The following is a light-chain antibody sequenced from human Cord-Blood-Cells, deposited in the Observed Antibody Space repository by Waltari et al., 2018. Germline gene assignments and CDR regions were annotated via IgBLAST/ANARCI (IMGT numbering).Light chain of an antibody. CDR1: SLRSYY. J-gene: IGLJ2*01. V-gene: IGLV3-19*01. Sequence: ELTQDPAVSVALGQTVRITCQGDSLRSYYASWYQQKPGQAPVLVIYGKNNRPSGIPDRFSGSSSGNTASLTLTGAQAEDEADYYCNSRDSSGNHVVFGGGTKLTVL. CDR3: NSRDSSGNHVV. CDR2: GKN.